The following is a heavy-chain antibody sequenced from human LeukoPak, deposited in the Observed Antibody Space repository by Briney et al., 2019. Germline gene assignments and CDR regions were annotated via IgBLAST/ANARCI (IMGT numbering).Heavy chain of an antibody. CDR2: ISYDGSNK. D-gene: IGHD3-22*01. V-gene: IGHV3-30*04. J-gene: IGHJ4*02. Sequence: PGRSLRLSCAASGFTFSSYAMHWVRQAPGKGLEWVAVISYDGSNKYYADSVKGRFTISRDNSKNTLYLQMNSLKAEDTAVYYCAKIPPPGRITMIVKGYFDYWGQGTPVTVSS. CDR1: GFTFSSYA. CDR3: AKIPPPGRITMIVKGYFDY.